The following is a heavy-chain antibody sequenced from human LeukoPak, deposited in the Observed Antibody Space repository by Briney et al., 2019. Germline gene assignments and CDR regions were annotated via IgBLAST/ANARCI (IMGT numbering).Heavy chain of an antibody. CDR1: GGSISSYY. V-gene: IGHV4-59*08. D-gene: IGHD4-17*01. Sequence: SVTLSLTCTVSGGSISSYYWSWIRQPPGKGLEWIGYIYYSGSTNYNPSLKSRVTISVDTSKNQFSLKLSSVTAADTAVYYCARHVSYDYGDYGHFDYWGQGTLVTVSS. CDR3: ARHVSYDYGDYGHFDY. CDR2: IYYSGST. J-gene: IGHJ4*02.